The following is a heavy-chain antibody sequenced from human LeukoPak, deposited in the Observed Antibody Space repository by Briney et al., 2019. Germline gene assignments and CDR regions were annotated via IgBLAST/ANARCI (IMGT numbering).Heavy chain of an antibody. Sequence: SETLSFTCTVSGGSISSGGYYWSWIRQHPGKGLEWIGYIYYSGSTYYNPSLKSRVTISVDTSKNQFSLKLSSVTAADTAVYYCARYGDYRSDYYYYGMDVWGQGTTVTVSS. V-gene: IGHV4-31*03. CDR3: ARYGDYRSDYYYYGMDV. CDR1: GGSISSGGYY. J-gene: IGHJ6*02. CDR2: IYYSGST. D-gene: IGHD4-17*01.